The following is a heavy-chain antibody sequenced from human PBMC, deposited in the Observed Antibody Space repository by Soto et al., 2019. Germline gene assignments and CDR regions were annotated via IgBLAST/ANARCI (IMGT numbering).Heavy chain of an antibody. J-gene: IGHJ6*03. V-gene: IGHV4-31*03. CDR2: IYYSGST. CDR1: GGSISSGGYY. D-gene: IGHD2-2*01. Sequence: SETLSLTCTVSGGSISSGGYYWSWIRQHPGKGLEWIGYIYYSGSTYYNPSLKSRVTISVDTSKNQFSLKLSSVTAADTAVYYCARDRGSGCSSTSCYRKDEDYYYYYMDVWGKGNTVTVS. CDR3: ARDRGSGCSSTSCYRKDEDYYYYYMDV.